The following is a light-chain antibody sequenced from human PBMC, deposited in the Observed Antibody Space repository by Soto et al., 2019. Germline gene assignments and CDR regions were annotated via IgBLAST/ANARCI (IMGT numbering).Light chain of an antibody. J-gene: IGKJ5*01. CDR2: DAS. CDR1: QDISNY. V-gene: IGKV1-33*01. Sequence: DLQMTQSPSSLSASVGESVTITCXASQDISNYLNWYQQKPGKAPKLLIYDASNLETGVPSRFSGSGSGTEFTLTISSLQSEDFAVYYCQQYNNWPITFGQGTLLEIK. CDR3: QQYNNWPIT.